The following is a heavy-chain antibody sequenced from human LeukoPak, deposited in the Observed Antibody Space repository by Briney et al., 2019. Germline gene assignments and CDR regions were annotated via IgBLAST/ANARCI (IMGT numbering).Heavy chain of an antibody. Sequence: PGGSLRLSCAASGFTFSKFASSWVRQAPGKGLEWVSTINDRGTGTYYADSVKGRFAISRDNSKNTLYLQMNSLRAEDTAVYYCAKEPPLNAWYFDLWGRGTLVTVSS. V-gene: IGHV3-23*01. CDR3: AKEPPLNAWYFDL. CDR1: GFTFSKFA. CDR2: INDRGTGT. J-gene: IGHJ2*01.